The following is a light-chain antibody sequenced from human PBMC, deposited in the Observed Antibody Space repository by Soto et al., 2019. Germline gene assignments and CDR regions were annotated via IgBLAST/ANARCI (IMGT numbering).Light chain of an antibody. CDR2: GAS. CDR1: QSVSSNY. Sequence: EIVLTQSPGTLSWSPGERATLSCRASQSVSSNYLAWYQQKPGQAPRLLIYGASSRANGIPDRFSGSGSGTDFTLTINSLQSEDFAIYYCQPYNNWPLTFGGGTKVESK. V-gene: IGKV3-20*01. CDR3: QPYNNWPLT. J-gene: IGKJ4*01.